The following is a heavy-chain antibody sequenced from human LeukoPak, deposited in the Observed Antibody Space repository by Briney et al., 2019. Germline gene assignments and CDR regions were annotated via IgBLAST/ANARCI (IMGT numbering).Heavy chain of an antibody. CDR3: ARRTADYYFDY. V-gene: IGHV3-23*01. CDR1: GFTFRRYA. J-gene: IGHJ4*02. CDR2: INGGGSTT. D-gene: IGHD1-14*01. Sequence: GGSLRLSCAASGFTFRRYAMTWVRQAPGKGLEWVSGINGGGSTTYYADSVKGRFTISRDSSNNTLNLQMNSLRAEDTAIYCCARRTADYYFDYWGQGTLVTFSS.